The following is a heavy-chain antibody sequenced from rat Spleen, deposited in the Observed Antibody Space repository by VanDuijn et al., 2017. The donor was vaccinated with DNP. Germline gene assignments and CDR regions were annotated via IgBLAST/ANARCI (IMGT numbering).Heavy chain of an antibody. D-gene: IGHD1-11*01. V-gene: IGHV5-29*01. CDR1: GFTFSNYG. CDR3: ERQREGLYVMYA. J-gene: IGHJ4*01. CDR2: ISYDGSST. Sequence: EVQLVESGGGLVQPGRSLKLSCAASGFTFSNYGMAWVRQAPTKGLEWVATISYDGSSTYYRDSVKGRFTISRDNAKRTLYLQMDSLRAEDPATYYCERQREGLYVMYAWGQGASVTVSS.